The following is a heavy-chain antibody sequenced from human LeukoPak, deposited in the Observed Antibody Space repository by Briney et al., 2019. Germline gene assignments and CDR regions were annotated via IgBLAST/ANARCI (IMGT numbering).Heavy chain of an antibody. CDR3: ASGYYYDSSGYSYFQH. D-gene: IGHD3-22*01. J-gene: IGHJ1*01. CDR2: INHSGST. V-gene: IGHV4-34*01. CDR1: GGSFSGYY. Sequence: SETLSLTCVVYGGSFSGYYWSWIRQPPGKGLEWIGEINHSGSTNYNPSLKCRVTISVDTSKNQFSLKLSSVTAADTAVYYCASGYYYDSSGYSYFQHWGQGTLVTVSS.